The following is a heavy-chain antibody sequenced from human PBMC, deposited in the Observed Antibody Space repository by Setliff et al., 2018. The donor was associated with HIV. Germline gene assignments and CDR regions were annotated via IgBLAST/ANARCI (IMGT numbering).Heavy chain of an antibody. Sequence: ASVKVSCKASXXXXTVQGTHWGRQAPGQGLEWMVWISASNGNTNYVQKLQGRVTMTTXXSTSTAYMELRSLRSDDTAVYYCARVGGSSSWSYYYYYMDVWGKGTTVTVCS. CDR1: XXXXTVQG. D-gene: IGHD6-13*01. J-gene: IGHJ6*03. V-gene: IGHV1-18*01. CDR2: ISASNGNT. CDR3: ARVGGSSSWSYYYYYMDV.